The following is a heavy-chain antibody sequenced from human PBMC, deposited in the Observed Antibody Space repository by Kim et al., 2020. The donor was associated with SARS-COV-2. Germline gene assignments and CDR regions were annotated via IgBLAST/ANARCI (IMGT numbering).Heavy chain of an antibody. D-gene: IGHD6-13*01. CDR1: GASLSRYY. J-gene: IGHJ4*02. CDR2: INASGGT. CDR3: ASLSSSWPGLDY. V-gene: IGHV4-34*01. Sequence: VPGASLSRYYWSWIRQSPEKGLEWIGGINASGGTNYNPSLKSRLTLSVDTSRNQSSLNLRSVTDADTAVYYCASLSSSWPGLDYWGQGTRVTVS.